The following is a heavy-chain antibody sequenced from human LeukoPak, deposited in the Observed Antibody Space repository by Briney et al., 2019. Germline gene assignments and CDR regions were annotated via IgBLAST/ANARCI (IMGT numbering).Heavy chain of an antibody. CDR3: ARGIGSTVFFDH. CDR2: MYSGGNT. V-gene: IGHV3-53*01. D-gene: IGHD4-11*01. J-gene: IGHJ4*02. Sequence: PGGSLRLSCAASGITVSSNYMSWVHQAPGKGLEWVSVMYSGGNTYYADSVKGRFTISRHKSKNTLYLQMNSLGAEDTAVYYCARGIGSTVFFDHWGQGTLVTVSS. CDR1: GITVSSNY.